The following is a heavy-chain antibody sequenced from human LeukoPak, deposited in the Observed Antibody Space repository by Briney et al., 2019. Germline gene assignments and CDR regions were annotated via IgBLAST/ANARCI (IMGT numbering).Heavy chain of an antibody. Sequence: GGSLRLSCAASGFTFSSYSMNWVRQAPGKGLEWVSSISSSSSYIYYADSVKGRFTISRDNAKNSLYLQMNSLRAEDTAVYYCARVSGSYLGVDYWGQGTLVTVSS. CDR3: ARVSGSYLGVDY. J-gene: IGHJ4*02. CDR2: ISSSSSYI. D-gene: IGHD1-26*01. CDR1: GFTFSSYS. V-gene: IGHV3-21*01.